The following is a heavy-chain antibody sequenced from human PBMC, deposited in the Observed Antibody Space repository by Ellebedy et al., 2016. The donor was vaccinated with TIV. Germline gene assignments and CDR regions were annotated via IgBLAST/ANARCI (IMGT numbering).Heavy chain of an antibody. CDR1: GGSISSDNYY. Sequence: GGSLRLSXAVSGGSISSDNYYWDWVRQAPGKGLEWVSSISASSGSAYYTDSVKGRFTVSRDNAKNTLYLQMNSLRAEDTAVYYCARMGHYDSSGYYGYFQQWGQGTLVTVSS. J-gene: IGHJ1*01. CDR2: ISASSGSA. D-gene: IGHD3-22*01. CDR3: ARMGHYDSSGYYGYFQQ. V-gene: IGHV3-23*01.